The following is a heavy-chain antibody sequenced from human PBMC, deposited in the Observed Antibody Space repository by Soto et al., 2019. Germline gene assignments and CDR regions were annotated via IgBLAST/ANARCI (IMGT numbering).Heavy chain of an antibody. CDR3: ATGYSGYDLSPGDY. CDR1: GYTLTELS. D-gene: IGHD5-12*01. J-gene: IGHJ4*02. Sequence: ASVKVSCKVSGYTLTELSMHWVRQAPGKGLEWMGGFDPEDGETIYAQKFQGRVTMTEDTSTDTAYMELSSLRSEDTAVYYCATGYSGYDLSPGDYWGQGTLVTVSS. V-gene: IGHV1-24*01. CDR2: FDPEDGET.